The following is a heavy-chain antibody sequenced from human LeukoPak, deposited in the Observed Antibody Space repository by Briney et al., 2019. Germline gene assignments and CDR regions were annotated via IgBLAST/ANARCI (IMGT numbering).Heavy chain of an antibody. CDR3: ARDLGFWSGYPDY. J-gene: IGHJ4*02. CDR1: GYTFTGYY. V-gene: IGHV1-2*02. CDR2: INPNSGGT. Sequence: ASVKVSCKASGYTFTGYYMHWVRQAPGQGLEWMGWINPNSGGTNYAQKFQGRVTMTRDTSISTAYMELSRLRSDDTAVYYCARDLGFWSGYPDYWGQGTLVTVSS. D-gene: IGHD3-3*01.